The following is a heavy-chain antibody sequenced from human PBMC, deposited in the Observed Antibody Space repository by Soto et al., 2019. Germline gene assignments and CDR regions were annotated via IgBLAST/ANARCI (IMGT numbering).Heavy chain of an antibody. D-gene: IGHD1-26*01. CDR2: ISSSSSYI. Sequence: GGSLRLSCAASGFTFSSYSMNWVRQAPGKGLEWVSSISSSSSYIYYADSVKGRFTISRDNAKNSLYLQMNSLRAEDTAVYYCSTLSGSDSPGDYYYGMDVLGQGTTVTVS. CDR3: STLSGSDSPGDYYYGMDV. CDR1: GFTFSSYS. J-gene: IGHJ6*02. V-gene: IGHV3-21*01.